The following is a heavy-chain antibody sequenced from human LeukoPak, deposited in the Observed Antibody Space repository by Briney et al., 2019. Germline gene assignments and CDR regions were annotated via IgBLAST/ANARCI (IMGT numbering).Heavy chain of an antibody. J-gene: IGHJ4*02. CDR2: IIPIFGTA. V-gene: IGHV1-69*01. Sequence: SVTVSCTASGGTFSSYAISWVRQAPGQGLEWMGGIIPIFGTANYAQKFQGRVTITADESTSTAYMELSSLRSEDTAVYYCARARTSSSWNLPFDYWGQGTLVTVSS. CDR3: ARARTSSSWNLPFDY. D-gene: IGHD6-13*01. CDR1: GGTFSSYA.